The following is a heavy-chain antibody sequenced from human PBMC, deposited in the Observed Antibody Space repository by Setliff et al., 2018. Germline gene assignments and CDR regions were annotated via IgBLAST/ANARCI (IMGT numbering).Heavy chain of an antibody. CDR3: VRSSAPQVVLAADFDF. Sequence: ASVKVSCKTSGFGFTTFGFSWVRQAPGQGLXXLXSXXXXXXXXXXXXXXXXXXTMTIXXSATTVYMELQSLRSDDTAVYYCVRSSAPQVVLAADFDFWGQGTPVTVSS. CDR2: XXXXXXXX. CDR1: GFGFTTFG. J-gene: IGHJ4*02. D-gene: IGHD6-19*01. V-gene: IGHV1-18*01.